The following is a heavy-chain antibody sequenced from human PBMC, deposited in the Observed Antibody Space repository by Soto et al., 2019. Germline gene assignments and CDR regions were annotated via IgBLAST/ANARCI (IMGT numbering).Heavy chain of an antibody. V-gene: IGHV1-69*13. CDR1: GGTFSSYA. D-gene: IGHD2-2*01. CDR3: ARPNDVVVPAAPSEFYGMDV. J-gene: IGHJ6*02. Sequence: SVKVSCKASGGTFSSYAISWVRQAPRQGLEWMGGIIPIFGTANYAQKFQGRVTITADESTSTAYMELSSLRSEDTAVYYCARPNDVVVPAAPSEFYGMDVWGQGTTVTVS. CDR2: IIPIFGTA.